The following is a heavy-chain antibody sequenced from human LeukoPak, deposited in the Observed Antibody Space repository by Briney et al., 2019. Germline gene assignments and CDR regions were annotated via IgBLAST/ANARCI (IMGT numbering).Heavy chain of an antibody. J-gene: IGHJ4*02. D-gene: IGHD3-10*01. CDR1: GYTFTSYA. CDR3: ARAHYYGSGSYYIPN. Sequence: GASVKVSCKASGYTFTSYAISWVRQAPGQGLEWMGRIIPIFGTANYAQKFQGRVTITTDESTSTAYMELSSLRSEDTAVYYCARAHYYGSGSYYIPNWGQGTLVTVSS. V-gene: IGHV1-69*05. CDR2: IIPIFGTA.